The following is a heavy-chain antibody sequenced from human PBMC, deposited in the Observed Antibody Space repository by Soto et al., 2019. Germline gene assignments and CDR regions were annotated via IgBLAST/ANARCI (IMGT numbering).Heavy chain of an antibody. V-gene: IGHV4-59*01. CDR3: ARAGPATLSDY. D-gene: IGHD2-15*01. Sequence: QVQLQESGPGLVKASETLSLTCTVSGGSISNYYCSWIRQPPGKGLEWIGDIYYSGSPNYNPSLKSRVTLSVDTSKNQFPLKLRSVTSAATAAYDCARAGPATLSDYWGHGTLVTVSS. CDR1: GGSISNYY. CDR2: IYYSGSP. J-gene: IGHJ4*01.